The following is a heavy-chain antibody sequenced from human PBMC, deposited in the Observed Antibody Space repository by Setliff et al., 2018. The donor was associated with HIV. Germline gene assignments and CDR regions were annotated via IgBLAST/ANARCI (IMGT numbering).Heavy chain of an antibody. CDR1: GGSISSGYY. D-gene: IGHD3-22*01. V-gene: IGHV4-38-2*02. CDR2: IYHSGST. CDR3: AREYYDSSGYYYPTEHPTGFDP. J-gene: IGHJ5*02. Sequence: PSETLSLTCTVSGGSISSGYYWGWIRQPPGKGLEWIGSIYHSGSTYYNPSLKSRVTISIDPSKNQFSLKLSSVTAADTAVYYCAREYYDSSGYYYPTEHPTGFDPWGQGTLVTVSS.